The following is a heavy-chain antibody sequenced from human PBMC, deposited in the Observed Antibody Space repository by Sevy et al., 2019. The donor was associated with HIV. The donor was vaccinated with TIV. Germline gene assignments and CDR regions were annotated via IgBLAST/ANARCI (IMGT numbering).Heavy chain of an antibody. D-gene: IGHD3-16*01. CDR3: ATLARRGGRKGHFDP. CDR1: GGSISSSSYY. J-gene: IGHJ5*02. V-gene: IGHV4-39*01. Sequence: SETLSLTCTVSGGSISSSSYYWGWIRQPPGKGLEWIGSIYYSGSTYYNPSLKSRVTISVDTSKNQFSLKLSSVTAAETAVYYCATLARRGGRKGHFDPWGQGTLVTVSS. CDR2: IYYSGST.